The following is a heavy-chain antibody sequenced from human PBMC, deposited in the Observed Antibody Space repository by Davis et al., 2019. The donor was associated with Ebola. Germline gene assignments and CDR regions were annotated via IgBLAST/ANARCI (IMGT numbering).Heavy chain of an antibody. CDR3: ARRRGGAAFDY. Sequence: GESLKISCKGSGYSLTSCWIGCVRQMSGKGLEWMGIIYPGDSDTRYSPSFQGQVTISADKSISTAYLQWSSLKASDTAMYYCARRRGGAAFDYWGQGTLVTVSS. D-gene: IGHD3-16*01. CDR1: GYSLTSCW. CDR2: IYPGDSDT. J-gene: IGHJ4*02. V-gene: IGHV5-51*01.